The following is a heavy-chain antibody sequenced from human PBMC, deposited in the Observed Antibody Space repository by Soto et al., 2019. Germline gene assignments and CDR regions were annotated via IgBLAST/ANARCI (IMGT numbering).Heavy chain of an antibody. Sequence: EVQLLESGGGLVQPGGSLRLSCVASGFPFRSYALSWVRQAPGKGLEWVSVVTSTGGAGTYYAASVKGRFTISRDNSKNTLYLQRNSQRAEDTAVYYCARTGVKYCHDYWGQGTLVTVSS. CDR2: VTSTGGAGT. CDR1: GFPFRSYA. CDR3: ARTGVKYCHDY. D-gene: IGHD2-8*02. J-gene: IGHJ4*02. V-gene: IGHV3-23*01.